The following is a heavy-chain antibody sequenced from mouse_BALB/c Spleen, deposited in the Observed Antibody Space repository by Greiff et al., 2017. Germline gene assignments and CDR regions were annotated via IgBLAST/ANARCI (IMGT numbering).Heavy chain of an antibody. CDR1: GFSLTSYG. J-gene: IGHJ4*01. D-gene: IGHD1-1*01. CDR2: IWAGGST. CDR3: ARDRYYYGSRDYAMDY. Sequence: QVQLKESGPGLVAPSQSLSITCTVSGFSLTSYGVHWVRQPPGKGLEWLGVIWAGGSTNYNSALMSRLSISKDNSKSQVFLKMNSLQTDDTAMYYCARDRYYYGSRDYAMDYWGQGTSVTVSS. V-gene: IGHV2-9*02.